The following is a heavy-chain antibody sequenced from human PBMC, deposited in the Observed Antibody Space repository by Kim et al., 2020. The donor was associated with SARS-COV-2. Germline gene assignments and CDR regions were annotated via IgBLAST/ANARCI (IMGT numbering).Heavy chain of an antibody. CDR3: AREGNDILTGYWLYYGMDV. Sequence: ASVKVSCKASGYTFTSYAMHWVRQAPGQRLEWMGWINAGNGNTKYSQKFQGRVTITRDTSASTAYMELSSLRSEDTAVYYCAREGNDILTGYWLYYGMDVWGQGTTVTVSS. V-gene: IGHV1-3*01. CDR1: GYTFTSYA. CDR2: INAGNGNT. J-gene: IGHJ6*02. D-gene: IGHD3-9*01.